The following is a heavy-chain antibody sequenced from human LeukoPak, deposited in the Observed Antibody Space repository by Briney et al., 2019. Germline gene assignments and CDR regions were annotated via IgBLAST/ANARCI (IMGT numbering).Heavy chain of an antibody. CDR3: AHREGYNFVGSV. D-gene: IGHD5-24*01. J-gene: IGHJ6*02. Sequence: GGSLRLSCTASGFTLSNYNMNWVRQAPGKGLEWVSYISTNSKAIYYADSVKGRFTISRDNAKNSLYLQMNSLRAEDTAVYYCAHREGYNFVGSVWGQGTTVTVSS. CDR2: ISTNSKAI. CDR1: GFTLSNYN. V-gene: IGHV3-48*01.